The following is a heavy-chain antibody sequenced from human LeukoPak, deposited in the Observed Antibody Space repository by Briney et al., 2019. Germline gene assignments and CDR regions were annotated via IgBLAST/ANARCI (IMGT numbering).Heavy chain of an antibody. CDR2: IRYDGSNN. V-gene: IGHV3-30*02. CDR1: GFTFSSYG. J-gene: IGHJ4*02. Sequence: GGSLRLSCAGSGFTFSSYGMHGVRQAPGKRLEWVAFIRYDGSNNYYADSLNGRFTISRDNSKNTLYLQMNSLRAEDTAVYYCARGHTAVTRHFDFWGQGTLVTVSS. CDR3: ARGHTAVTRHFDF. D-gene: IGHD4-17*01.